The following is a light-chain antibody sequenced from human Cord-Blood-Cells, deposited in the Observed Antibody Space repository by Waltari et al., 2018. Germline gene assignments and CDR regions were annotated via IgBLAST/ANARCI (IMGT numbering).Light chain of an antibody. Sequence: EIVLTQSLCTLSLSQAVRAILSCSAGQSVSSRYLAWYQQKTGQAPRLLIYGAYSRATGIPDRFSGSGSGTDFTLTISRLEPEDFAVYYCQQYGSSRTFGQGTKVEIK. CDR2: GAY. CDR1: QSVSSRY. V-gene: IGKV3-20*01. J-gene: IGKJ1*01. CDR3: QQYGSSRT.